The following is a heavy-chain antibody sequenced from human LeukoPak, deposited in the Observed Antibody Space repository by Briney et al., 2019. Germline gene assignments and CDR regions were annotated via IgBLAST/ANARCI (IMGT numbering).Heavy chain of an antibody. Sequence: GGSLRLSCAASGFTFSSYWMSWVRQAPGKGLEWVANIKQDGTEKYYVDSVKGRFTISRDNAKNSLYLQMNSLRAGDTAVYYCARVIQLSYYYMDVWGKGTTVTVSS. J-gene: IGHJ6*03. D-gene: IGHD5-18*01. CDR1: GFTFSSYW. CDR3: ARVIQLSYYYMDV. V-gene: IGHV3-7*01. CDR2: IKQDGTEK.